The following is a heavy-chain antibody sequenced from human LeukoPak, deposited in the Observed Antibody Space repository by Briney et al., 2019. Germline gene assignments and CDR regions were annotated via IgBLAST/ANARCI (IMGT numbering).Heavy chain of an antibody. V-gene: IGHV1-69*06. J-gene: IGHJ3*02. CDR1: GGTFSSYA. Sequence: SVKVSCKASGGTFSSYAISWVRQAPGQGLEWMGGIIPIFGTANYAQKFQGRVTITADKSTSTAYMELSSLRSEDTAVYYCARNEVANAYDAFDIWGQGTMVTVSS. D-gene: IGHD2-15*01. CDR3: ARNEVANAYDAFDI. CDR2: IIPIFGTA.